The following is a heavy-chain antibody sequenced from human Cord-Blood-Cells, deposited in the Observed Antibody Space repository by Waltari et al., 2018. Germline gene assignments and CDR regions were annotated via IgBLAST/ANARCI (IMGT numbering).Heavy chain of an antibody. CDR3: ARHPRYSGSINWFDP. D-gene: IGHD1-26*01. Sequence: QVQLQESGPGLVKPSETLSLTCTVSGGSISSYYWSWIRQPPGKGLEWIGYIYYSGSTHYNPSLKSRVTISVDTSKNQFSLKLSSVTAADTAVYYCARHPRYSGSINWFDPWGQGTLVTVSS. J-gene: IGHJ5*02. CDR2: IYYSGST. CDR1: GGSISSYY. V-gene: IGHV4-59*08.